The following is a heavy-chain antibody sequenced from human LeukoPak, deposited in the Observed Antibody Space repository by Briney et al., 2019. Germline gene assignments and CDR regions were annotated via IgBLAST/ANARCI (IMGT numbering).Heavy chain of an antibody. J-gene: IGHJ4*02. CDR2: INPNSGGT. V-gene: IGHV1-2*02. CDR3: ARDASALY. Sequence: GASVKVSCKASGYTFTGYYMHWVRQAPGQGLEWMGWINPNSGGTNYAQKFQGRVTMTRDTSISTAYMELSSLRDDDTSIYYCARDASALYWGRGTLVTVSS. D-gene: IGHD6-19*01. CDR1: GYTFTGYY.